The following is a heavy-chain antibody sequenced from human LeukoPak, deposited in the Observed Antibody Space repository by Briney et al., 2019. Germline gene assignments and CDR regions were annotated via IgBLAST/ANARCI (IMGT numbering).Heavy chain of an antibody. V-gene: IGHV3-23*01. J-gene: IGHJ6*02. D-gene: IGHD3-10*01. CDR1: GFTFRMYA. CDR2: VSGGVGST. CDR3: STSMVRGLMPYYYYAMDV. Sequence: GGSLRLSCAASGFTFRMYAMTWVRQAPGKGLEWVATVSGGVGSTYYADSVKGRFTISRDNSKYTVYLQLNSLGADDTAVFYCSTSMVRGLMPYYYYAMDVWGQGTTVTVSS.